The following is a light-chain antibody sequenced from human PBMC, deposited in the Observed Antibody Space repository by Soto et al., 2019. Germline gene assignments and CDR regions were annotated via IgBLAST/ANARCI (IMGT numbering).Light chain of an antibody. CDR2: KAS. Sequence: DIQMTQSPSTLSGSVGDRVTITCRASQTISSWLAWYQQKPGKAPKLLIYKASTLKSGVPSRFSGSGSGTEFTLTISSLQPDDFATYYCQHYNSYSEALGQRTKVDI. V-gene: IGKV1-5*03. J-gene: IGKJ1*01. CDR1: QTISSW. CDR3: QHYNSYSEA.